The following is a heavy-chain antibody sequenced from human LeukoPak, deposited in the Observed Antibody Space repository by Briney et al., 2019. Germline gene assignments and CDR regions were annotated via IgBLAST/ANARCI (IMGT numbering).Heavy chain of an antibody. V-gene: IGHV1-46*01. CDR2: INPSGGST. Sequence: ASVKVSCKASGYTFTSYYMHWVRQAPGQGLEWMGIINPSGGSTSYAQKFQGRVTMTRDTSTSTVYMELSSLRSEDTAVYYCARGLRTVTTQDAFDIWGQGTMVTVSS. J-gene: IGHJ3*02. D-gene: IGHD4-17*01. CDR1: GYTFTSYY. CDR3: ARGLRTVTTQDAFDI.